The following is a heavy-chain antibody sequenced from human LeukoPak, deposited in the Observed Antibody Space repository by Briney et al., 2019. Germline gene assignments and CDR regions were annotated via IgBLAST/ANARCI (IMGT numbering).Heavy chain of an antibody. CDR1: GVSISSYY. CDR3: ARESRIVEGDGYYMDV. V-gene: IGHV4-4*07. Sequence: PSETLSLTCTVSGVSISSYYWSWIRQPAGKGLEWIGRIYLTRGTDYNPPLRSRVFMSLDTSKNQFSLQLTSVTAADTAVYYCARESRIVEGDGYYMDVWGKGSTVTISS. CDR2: IYLTRGT. D-gene: IGHD1-26*01. J-gene: IGHJ6*03.